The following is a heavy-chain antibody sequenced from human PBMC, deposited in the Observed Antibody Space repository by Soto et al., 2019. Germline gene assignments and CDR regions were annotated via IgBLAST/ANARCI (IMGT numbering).Heavy chain of an antibody. J-gene: IGHJ4*02. Sequence: EVQLVESGGGLVQPGGSLRLSGAASGFTFSNYWMSWVRQAPGKGLEWVANINQDGSETNYVDSVKGRFTMSRDNAKNSLFVQMDSLRAEDTAVYYCARGTNFDDDSGYFDYWGQGTLVTVSP. D-gene: IGHD3-22*01. CDR1: GFTFSNYW. CDR3: ARGTNFDDDSGYFDY. V-gene: IGHV3-7*01. CDR2: INQDGSET.